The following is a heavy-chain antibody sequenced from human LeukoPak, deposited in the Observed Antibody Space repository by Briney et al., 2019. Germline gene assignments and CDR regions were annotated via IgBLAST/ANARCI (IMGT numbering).Heavy chain of an antibody. D-gene: IGHD2-21*01. CDR1: GFTFRSHA. CDR3: AKDFRIGYSAHFDY. Sequence: PGGSLRLSCVGSGFTFRSHAMSWVRQAPEKGLEFVSGIYENGGTTYYADSVKGRFSISRDNSKNTLYLQMDSLRGEDTAVYYCAKDFRIGYSAHFDYWGQGARSPSPQ. V-gene: IGHV3-23*01. J-gene: IGHJ4*02. CDR2: IYENGGTT.